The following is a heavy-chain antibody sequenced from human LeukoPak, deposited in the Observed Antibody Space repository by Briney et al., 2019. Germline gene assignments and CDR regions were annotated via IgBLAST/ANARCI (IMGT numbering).Heavy chain of an antibody. Sequence: PGGSLRLSCAASGFTFSGYALSWVRQAPGKGLEWVSAIGGSGDNRYYADSAKGRVTISRDNSQNTVYLQLNSLSAEDTAIYYCAKDYYDSSGYASWGQGTLVTVSS. CDR1: GFTFSGYA. CDR3: AKDYYDSSGYAS. CDR2: IGGSGDNR. V-gene: IGHV3-23*01. D-gene: IGHD3-22*01. J-gene: IGHJ5*02.